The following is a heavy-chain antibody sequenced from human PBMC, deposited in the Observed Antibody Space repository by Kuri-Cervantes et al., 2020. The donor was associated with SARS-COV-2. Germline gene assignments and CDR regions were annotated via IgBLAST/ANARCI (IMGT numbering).Heavy chain of an antibody. D-gene: IGHD3-10*01. CDR3: SAATGY. J-gene: IGHJ4*02. CDR2: INSDGSST. V-gene: IGHV3-74*01. CDR1: GFTFSSYW. Sequence: ETLSLTCAASGFTFSSYWMHWVRQAPGKGLVWVSRINSDGSSTSYADSVKGRFTISRDNAKNTLYLQMNSLRAEDTAVYYCSAATGYWGQGTLVTVSS.